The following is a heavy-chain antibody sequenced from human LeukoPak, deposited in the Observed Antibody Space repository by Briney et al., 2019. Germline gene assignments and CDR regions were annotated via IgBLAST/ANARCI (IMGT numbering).Heavy chain of an antibody. Sequence: SVKVSCKASGGSFTNCPFHWVRQAPGQGLEWMGGIIPMFGSRDYAQKFQGRLTITADESTTTAYLELSSLRSEDTAVYYCAGGRPRGYCSGGSCYHNFDYWGQGTLVTVSS. D-gene: IGHD2-15*01. CDR1: GGSFTNCP. V-gene: IGHV1-69*13. CDR3: AGGRPRGYCSGGSCYHNFDY. J-gene: IGHJ4*02. CDR2: IIPMFGSR.